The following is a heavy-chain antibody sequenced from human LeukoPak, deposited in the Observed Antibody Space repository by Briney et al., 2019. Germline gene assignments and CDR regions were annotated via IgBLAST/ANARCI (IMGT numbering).Heavy chain of an antibody. CDR3: ARITYDYVGGSYSFDY. CDR1: GFTFSSYW. Sequence: GGSLRLSCAASGFTFSSYWMHWVRQAPGKGLEWVSVIYSGGSTYYADSVKGRFTISRDNAKNSLYLQMNSLRAEDTAVYYCARITYDYVGGSYSFDYWGQGTLVTVSS. D-gene: IGHD3-16*01. V-gene: IGHV3-66*01. CDR2: IYSGGST. J-gene: IGHJ4*02.